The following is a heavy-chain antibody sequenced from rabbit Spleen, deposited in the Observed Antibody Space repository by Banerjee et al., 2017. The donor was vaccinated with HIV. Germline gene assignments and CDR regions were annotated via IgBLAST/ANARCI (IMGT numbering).Heavy chain of an antibody. D-gene: IGHD1-1*01. CDR3: ARDLPDIIGWNFGF. J-gene: IGHJ4*02. CDR1: GFSFSNKAV. CDR2: INAVTGKA. V-gene: IGHV1S45*01. Sequence: QEQLVESGGGLVQPEGSLTLTCTASGFSFSNKAVLCWVRQAPGKGLEWIACINAVTGKAVYATWAKGRFTISRASSTTVFLQMTSLTAADTATYFCARDLPDIIGWNFGFWGPGTLVTVS.